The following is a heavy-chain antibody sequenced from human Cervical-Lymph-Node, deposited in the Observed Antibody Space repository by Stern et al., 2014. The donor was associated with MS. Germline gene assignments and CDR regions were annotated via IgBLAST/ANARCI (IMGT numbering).Heavy chain of an antibody. V-gene: IGHV1-69*04. Sequence: QVQLQQSGAEVTKPGSSVNVSCKASGGTFSSSYAITWMRQAPGQGLEWMGRIIPILGLPNYAQKFQGRVTMTADTSTSTAYMELSSLRSEDTAVYYCARGVVSNRAAATLHNLFDPWGQGTLVTVSS. CDR1: GGTFSSSYA. CDR2: IIPILGLP. D-gene: IGHD2-15*01. J-gene: IGHJ5*02. CDR3: ARGVVSNRAAATLHNLFDP.